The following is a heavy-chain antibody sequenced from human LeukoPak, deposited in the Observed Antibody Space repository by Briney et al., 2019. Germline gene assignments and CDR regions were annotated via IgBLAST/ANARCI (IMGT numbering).Heavy chain of an antibody. CDR1: GGSISSNTYF. J-gene: IGHJ5*02. CDR3: ATSDTVSTYNWFDP. Sequence: SETLSLTCNVSGGSISSNTYFWGWIRRPPGKGLEWIGSIRYSGSTYFNPSLKSRVTISVDTSKNQFSRKLSSLTAADTAVYYCATSDTVSTYNWFDPWGQGTLVTVS. V-gene: IGHV4-39*01. D-gene: IGHD5/OR15-5a*01. CDR2: IRYSGST.